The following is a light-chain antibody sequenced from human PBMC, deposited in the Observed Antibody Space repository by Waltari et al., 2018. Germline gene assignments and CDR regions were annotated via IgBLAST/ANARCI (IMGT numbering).Light chain of an antibody. Sequence: DIQMTQSPSSLSASVGDRVNITCRASQTISRYLNWYQQKPGKAPNLLSYAASSLQSGVPSRFSGSGSGRDFTLIITSLQPEDFATYYCQESYSFTRTFGQGTKVEIK. CDR1: QTISRY. J-gene: IGKJ1*01. V-gene: IGKV1-39*01. CDR3: QESYSFTRT. CDR2: AAS.